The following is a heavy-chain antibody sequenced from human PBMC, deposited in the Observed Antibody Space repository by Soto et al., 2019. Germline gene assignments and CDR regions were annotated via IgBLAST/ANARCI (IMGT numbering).Heavy chain of an antibody. Sequence: SETLSLTCTVSGGSISSSSYYWGWIRQPPGKGLEWIGSIYYSGSTYYNPSLKSRVTISVDTSKNQFSLKLSSVTAADTAMYYCARHSRVVVVAAEYNWFDPWGQGTLVTVSS. J-gene: IGHJ5*02. CDR2: IYYSGST. V-gene: IGHV4-39*01. D-gene: IGHD2-15*01. CDR1: GGSISSSSYY. CDR3: ARHSRVVVVAAEYNWFDP.